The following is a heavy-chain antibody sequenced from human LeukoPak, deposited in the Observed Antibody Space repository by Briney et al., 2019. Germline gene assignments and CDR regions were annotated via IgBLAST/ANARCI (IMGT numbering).Heavy chain of an antibody. CDR3: ARELSSGTYACYLDY. CDR2: IYSSGGT. V-gene: IGHV4-4*07. CDR1: GGSISGSY. J-gene: IGHJ4*02. Sequence: PSETLSLTCTVSGGSISGSYWSWIRQPAGKGLEWIGRIYSSGGTNYSPSLKSRVTMSVDTSKNQFSLKLASVTAADTAVYYCARELSSGTYACYLDYWGQGTLVTVSS. D-gene: IGHD3-10*01.